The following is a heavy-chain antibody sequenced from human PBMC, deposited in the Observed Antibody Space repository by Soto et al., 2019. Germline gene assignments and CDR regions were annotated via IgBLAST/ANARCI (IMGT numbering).Heavy chain of an antibody. J-gene: IGHJ6*02. V-gene: IGHV5-51*01. Sequence: ESLKISCKGSGYSFSRYWIGWVRQMPGKGLEWMGIIYPDDSDTRYSPSFQGQVRISADKSISTAYLQWSSLKAWDTGMYYCARHVPNMIPYGMDVWGRGTTVTVAS. CDR2: IYPDDSDT. CDR1: GYSFSRYW. CDR3: ARHVPNMIPYGMDV. D-gene: IGHD3-16*01.